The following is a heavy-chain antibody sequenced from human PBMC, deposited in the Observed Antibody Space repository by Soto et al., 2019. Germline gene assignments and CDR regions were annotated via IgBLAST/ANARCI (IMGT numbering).Heavy chain of an antibody. CDR2: ISYDGSNK. CDR3: ARPSQPGSYSGIDY. CDR1: GFTFSSYA. D-gene: IGHD1-26*01. Sequence: QVQLVESGGGVVQPGRSLRLSCAASGFTFSSYAVHWVRQAPGKGLEWVSLISYDGSNKYYADSVKGRFTISRDNSKNTLYLQMNTLRGADTAVYYCARPSQPGSYSGIDYWGQGTLVTVS. V-gene: IGHV3-30-3*01. J-gene: IGHJ4*02.